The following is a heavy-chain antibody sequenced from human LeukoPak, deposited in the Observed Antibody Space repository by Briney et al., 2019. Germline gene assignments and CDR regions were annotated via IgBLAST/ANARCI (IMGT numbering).Heavy chain of an antibody. CDR1: GFVFSGYA. CDR3: ARDSNSAGDY. Sequence: GGSLRLSCAASGFVFSGYAMHWVRQVPGKGLEWVALIWFDGTEKFYADSVKGRFTISRDNSRNTVDLQMNSLRVEDTAVYYCARDSNSAGDYWGQGTLVTVPS. D-gene: IGHD3-10*01. V-gene: IGHV3-33*01. J-gene: IGHJ4*02. CDR2: IWFDGTEK.